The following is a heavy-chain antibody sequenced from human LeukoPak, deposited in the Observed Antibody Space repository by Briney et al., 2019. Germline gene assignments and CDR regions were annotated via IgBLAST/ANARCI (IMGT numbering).Heavy chain of an antibody. Sequence: SETLSLTCTVSGGSISSYYWSWIRQPAGKGLEWIGRIYTSGSTNYNPSLKSRVTMSVDTSKNQFSLKLSSVTAADTAVYYCAGLRWLGSGYYCGMDVWGQGTTVTVSS. D-gene: IGHD6-19*01. CDR1: GGSISSYY. CDR2: IYTSGST. J-gene: IGHJ6*02. V-gene: IGHV4-4*07. CDR3: AGLRWLGSGYYCGMDV.